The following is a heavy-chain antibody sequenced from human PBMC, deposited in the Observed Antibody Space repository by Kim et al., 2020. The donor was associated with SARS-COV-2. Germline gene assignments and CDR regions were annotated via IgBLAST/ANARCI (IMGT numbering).Heavy chain of an antibody. CDR3: AKRSGRDGYPFDY. Sequence: YAVTDKGRLTNAREYSKNTLYLQMNSLRAEDTAVYYCAKRSGRDGYPFDYWGQGTLVTVSS. V-gene: IGHV3-23*03. J-gene: IGHJ4*02. D-gene: IGHD5-12*01.